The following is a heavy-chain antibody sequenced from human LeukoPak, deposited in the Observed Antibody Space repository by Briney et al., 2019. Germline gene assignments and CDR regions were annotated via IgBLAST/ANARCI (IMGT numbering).Heavy chain of an antibody. V-gene: IGHV1-8*01. CDR1: GYTFTSYD. CDR3: ARGAYSNQVGWFDP. D-gene: IGHD6-13*01. Sequence: ASVKVSCKASGYTFTSYDINWVRPATGQGLEWMGWMNPNSGNTGYAQKFQGRVTMTRNTSISTAYMELSSLRSEDTAVYYCARGAYSNQVGWFDPWGQGTLVTVSS. CDR2: MNPNSGNT. J-gene: IGHJ5*02.